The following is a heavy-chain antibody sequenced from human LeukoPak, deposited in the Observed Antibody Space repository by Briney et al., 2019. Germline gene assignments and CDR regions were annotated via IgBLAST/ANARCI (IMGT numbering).Heavy chain of an antibody. CDR1: GFTFSSYS. CDR2: ISSSSSTI. V-gene: IGHV3-48*04. J-gene: IGHJ6*04. Sequence: PGGSLRLFCAASGFTFSSYSMNWVRQAPGKGLEWVSYISSSSSTIYYADSVKGRFTISRDNAKNSLYLQMNSLRAEDTAVYYCARDSVGLWFGELSPPDVWGKGTTVTVSS. D-gene: IGHD3-10*01. CDR3: ARDSVGLWFGELSPPDV.